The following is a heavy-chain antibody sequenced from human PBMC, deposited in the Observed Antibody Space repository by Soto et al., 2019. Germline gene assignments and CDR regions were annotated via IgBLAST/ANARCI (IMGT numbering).Heavy chain of an antibody. CDR2: ISGSGGST. CDR3: AKDSSGYPDY. D-gene: IGHD6-19*01. Sequence: VGSLRLSCAASGFTFSSDAMSWVRQAPGKGLEWVSAISGSGGSTYYADSVKGRFTISRDNSKNTLYLQMNSLRAEDTAVYYCAKDSSGYPDYWGQATLVTVSS. CDR1: GFTFSSDA. J-gene: IGHJ4*02. V-gene: IGHV3-23*01.